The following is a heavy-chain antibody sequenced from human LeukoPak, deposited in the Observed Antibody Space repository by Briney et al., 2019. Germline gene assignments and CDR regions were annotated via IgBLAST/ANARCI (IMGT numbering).Heavy chain of an antibody. V-gene: IGHV6-1*01. CDR2: TYYRSKWYN. D-gene: IGHD6-19*01. J-gene: IGHJ4*02. CDR1: GDSVSSNSAA. Sequence: SQTLSLTCAISGDSVSSNSAAWNWIRQSPSRGLEWLGRTYYRSKWYNDYAVSVKSRITINPDTSKNQSSLQLNSVTPEDTAVYYCAREDEYSSGWFRYFDYWGQGTLVTVSS. CDR3: AREDEYSSGWFRYFDY.